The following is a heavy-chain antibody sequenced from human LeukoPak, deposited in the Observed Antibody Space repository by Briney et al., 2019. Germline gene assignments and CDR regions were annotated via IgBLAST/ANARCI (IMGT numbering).Heavy chain of an antibody. J-gene: IGHJ4*02. D-gene: IGHD6-13*01. CDR2: IYHSGST. CDR1: GGSISSSNW. V-gene: IGHV4-4*02. Sequence: SGTLSLTCAVSGGSISSSNWWSWVRQPPGKGLEWIGEIYHSGSTNYNPSLKSRVTISVDKSKNQFSLKLSSVTAADTAVYYCAREGAAATPYYFDYWGQGTLVTVSS. CDR3: AREGAAATPYYFDY.